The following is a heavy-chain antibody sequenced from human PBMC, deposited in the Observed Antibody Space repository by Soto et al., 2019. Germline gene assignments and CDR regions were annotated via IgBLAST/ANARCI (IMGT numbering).Heavy chain of an antibody. J-gene: IGHJ5*02. CDR2: ISSNSACI. V-gene: IGHV3-21*01. CDR1: GFTFRSFT. Sequence: GGSLRLSCAASGFTFRSFTMNWVRQAPGKGLEWVSTISSNSACIYYTDALRGRFTISRDNAKNSLHLQMNSLRAEDTAVYYCTRDASRDSSARGWFDPWGPGTLVTVSS. D-gene: IGHD6-13*01. CDR3: TRDASRDSSARGWFDP.